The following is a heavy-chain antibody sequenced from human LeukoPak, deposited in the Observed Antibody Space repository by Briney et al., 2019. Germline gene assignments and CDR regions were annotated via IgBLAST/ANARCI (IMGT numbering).Heavy chain of an antibody. CDR1: GYTFTSYD. D-gene: IGHD6-13*01. CDR3: AGTAAGTSPYYYYIDV. CDR2: MNPNSGNT. Sequence: ASVKVSCKASGYTFTSYDINWVRQATGQGLEWMGWMNPNSGNTGYAQKFQGRVTMTRNTSISTAYMELSSLRSEDTAVYYCAGTAAGTSPYYYYIDVWGKGTTVTFSS. V-gene: IGHV1-8*01. J-gene: IGHJ6*03.